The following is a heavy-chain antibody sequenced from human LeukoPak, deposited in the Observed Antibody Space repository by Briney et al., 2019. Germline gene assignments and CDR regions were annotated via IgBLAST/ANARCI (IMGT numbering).Heavy chain of an antibody. CDR1: GGSISSGYY. CDR3: ARHGYLDTAMVALDY. Sequence: PSETLSLTCAVSGGSISSGYYWGWIRQPPGKGLEWIGSIYHSGSTYYNPSLKSRVTISVDTSKNQFSLKLSSVTAADTAVYYCARHGYLDTAMVALDYWGQGTLVTVSS. V-gene: IGHV4-38-2*01. CDR2: IYHSGST. J-gene: IGHJ4*02. D-gene: IGHD5-18*01.